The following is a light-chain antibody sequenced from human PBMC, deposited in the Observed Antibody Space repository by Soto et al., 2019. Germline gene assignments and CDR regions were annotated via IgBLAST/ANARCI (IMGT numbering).Light chain of an antibody. CDR3: SSYTSSSTRV. Sequence: QSALTQPASVSGSPGQSITISCTGTSRDIGNYNYVSWYQQHPAKAPKLMIYDVSNRPSGVSNRFSGSKSANTASLTISGLQGEDEADYYCSSYTSSSTRVFGTGTKLTVL. V-gene: IGLV2-14*01. J-gene: IGLJ1*01. CDR2: DVS. CDR1: SRDIGNYNY.